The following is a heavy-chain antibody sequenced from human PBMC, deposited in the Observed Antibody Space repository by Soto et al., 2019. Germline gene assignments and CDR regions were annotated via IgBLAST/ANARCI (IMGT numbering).Heavy chain of an antibody. Sequence: SETLSLTCTVSGGSISSYYWSWIRQPPGKGLEWIGYIYYSGSTNYNPSLKSRVTISVDTSKNQFSLKLSSVTAADTAVYYCARNGLDFWSGYLPFDYWGQGTLVTVS. J-gene: IGHJ4*02. D-gene: IGHD3-3*01. CDR2: IYYSGST. CDR3: ARNGLDFWSGYLPFDY. CDR1: GGSISSYY. V-gene: IGHV4-59*01.